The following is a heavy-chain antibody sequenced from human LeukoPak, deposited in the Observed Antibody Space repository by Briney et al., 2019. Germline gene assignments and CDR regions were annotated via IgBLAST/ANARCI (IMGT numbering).Heavy chain of an antibody. Sequence: SETLSLTCAVSGYSLCKNYYWGWIRQPPGKGLEWIGRIYGTGSTSYNPSLMNRVTMSVDTSKNHFSLKLTSVTAADSAVYYCARYDSRGSASTRFDYWGQGILVTISS. D-gene: IGHD3-16*01. CDR2: IYGTGST. CDR3: ARYDSRGSASTRFDY. CDR1: GYSLCKNYY. J-gene: IGHJ4*02. V-gene: IGHV4-38-2*01.